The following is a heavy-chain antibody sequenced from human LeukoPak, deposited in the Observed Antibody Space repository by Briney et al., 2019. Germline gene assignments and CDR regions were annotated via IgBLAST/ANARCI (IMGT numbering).Heavy chain of an antibody. CDR3: AREPRSDSGSYPHYYGMDV. J-gene: IGHJ6*02. CDR1: GGSVSRNSDY. D-gene: IGHD1-26*01. Sequence: SETLSLNCTVSGGSVSRNSDYWGWIRQPPGKGLEWIGSIYHSGSTHYNPSLKSRVTISVDTSKNQFSLKLSSVTAADTAVYYCAREPRSDSGSYPHYYGMDVWGQGTTVTVSS. V-gene: IGHV4-39*07. CDR2: IYHSGST.